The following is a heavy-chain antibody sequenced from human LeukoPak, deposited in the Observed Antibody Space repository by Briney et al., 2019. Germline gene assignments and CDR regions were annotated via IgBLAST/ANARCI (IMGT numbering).Heavy chain of an antibody. V-gene: IGHV1-18*01. CDR3: ARDGSGVWFDY. Sequence: ASVKVSCKASNYTFTSYGISWVRQTPGQGLEWMAWINAYNGDTNYAQKFQGRVTLTTDTSTSTAYMELRSLRSDDTAVYYCARDGSGVWFDYWGQGTLVTVSS. CDR2: INAYNGDT. D-gene: IGHD3-10*01. J-gene: IGHJ4*02. CDR1: NYTFTSYG.